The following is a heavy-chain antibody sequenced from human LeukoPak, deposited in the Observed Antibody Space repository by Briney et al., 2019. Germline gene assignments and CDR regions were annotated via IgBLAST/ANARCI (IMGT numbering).Heavy chain of an antibody. Sequence: GGSLRLSCAASGFTFSNYAMSWVRQAPGKGLEWVSTITGGGGSTYYADSAKGRLTISRDDFKNTLYLQMSSLRDEDTAVYYCTTYSRSLDYWGQGILVTVSS. V-gene: IGHV3-23*01. CDR2: ITGGGGST. CDR3: TTYSRSLDY. J-gene: IGHJ4*02. D-gene: IGHD1-26*01. CDR1: GFTFSNYA.